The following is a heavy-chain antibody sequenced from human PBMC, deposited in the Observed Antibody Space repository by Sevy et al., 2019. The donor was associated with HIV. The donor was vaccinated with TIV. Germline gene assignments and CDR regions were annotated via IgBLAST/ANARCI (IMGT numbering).Heavy chain of an antibody. V-gene: IGHV3-23*01. D-gene: IGHD2-15*01. Sequence: GGSLRLSCAASGFTFSDFAMSWVRQAPGKGLEWVSAISGSGTKTYYSDSVRGRFTISRDNSKNTQYLQMNSLRTEDTAVYYCAARKDDFDCWGQGTLVNVSS. J-gene: IGHJ4*02. CDR1: GFTFSDFA. CDR2: ISGSGTKT. CDR3: AARKDDFDC.